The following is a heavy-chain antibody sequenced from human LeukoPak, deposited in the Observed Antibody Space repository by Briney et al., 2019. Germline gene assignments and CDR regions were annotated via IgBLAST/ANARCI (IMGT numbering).Heavy chain of an antibody. CDR2: INGDGSST. V-gene: IGHV3-74*01. CDR3: ARGGDYYDYDY. J-gene: IGHJ4*02. D-gene: IGHD3-22*01. CDR1: GFTFRSYW. Sequence: SGGSLRLSCEASGFTFRSYWMHWVRQAPGKGLVWVSRINGDGSSTSYAGSVKGRFTISRDNAKNTLYLQMNSLRAEDTAVYYCARGGDYYDYDYWGQGTLVTVSS.